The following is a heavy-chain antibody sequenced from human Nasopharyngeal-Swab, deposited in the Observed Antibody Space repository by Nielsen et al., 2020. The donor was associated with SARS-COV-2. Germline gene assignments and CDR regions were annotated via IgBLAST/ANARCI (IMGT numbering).Heavy chain of an antibody. J-gene: IGHJ4*02. CDR2: ISGSGGST. V-gene: IGHV3-23*01. D-gene: IGHD3-22*01. CDR1: GLTFSSYA. Sequence: GGSLRLSCAASGLTFSSYAMSWVRQAPGKGLEWFSAISGSGGSTYYADSVKGRFTISRDNSKNTLYLQMNSLRAEDTAVYYCAKEEAGYYYDSSGVRGFDYWGQGTLVTVSS. CDR3: AKEEAGYYYDSSGVRGFDY.